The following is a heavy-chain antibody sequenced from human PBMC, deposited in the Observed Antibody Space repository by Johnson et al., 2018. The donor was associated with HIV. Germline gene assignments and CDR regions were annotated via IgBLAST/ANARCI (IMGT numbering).Heavy chain of an antibody. CDR3: AREMAWEDAFDV. Sequence: QVQLVESGGGVVQPGRSLRLSCAASGFTFSSYGMHWVRQAPGKGLEWLAVISYDGSNKYYAGSVKGRFTISRDNSKNTLYLQMNSLGAEDTAVYYCAREMAWEDAFDVWGQGTMVTVSS. D-gene: IGHD5-24*01. J-gene: IGHJ3*01. CDR1: GFTFSSYG. V-gene: IGHV3-30*03. CDR2: ISYDGSNK.